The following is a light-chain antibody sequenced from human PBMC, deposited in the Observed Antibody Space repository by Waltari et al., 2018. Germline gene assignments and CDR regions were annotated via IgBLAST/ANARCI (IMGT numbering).Light chain of an antibody. V-gene: IGKV1-12*01. CDR3: LQYNSSPYS. Sequence: DIQMTQSPSSLSASVGDTVTITCRASQSITTWLAWYQQKPGKAPKLLIYKASSLQSGVPSRFSGSGSGTDFTLIISSLQPEDFATYYCLQYNSSPYSFGQGTKVEIK. CDR1: QSITTW. CDR2: KAS. J-gene: IGKJ2*03.